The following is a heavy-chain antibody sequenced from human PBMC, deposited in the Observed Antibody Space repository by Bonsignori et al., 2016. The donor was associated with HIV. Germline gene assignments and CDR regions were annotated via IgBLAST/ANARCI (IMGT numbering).Heavy chain of an antibody. CDR2: INSDGSST. D-gene: IGHD3-10*01. V-gene: IGHV3-74*01. J-gene: IGHJ4*02. Sequence: VRQMPGKGLVWVSRINSDGSSTSYADSVKGRFTISRDNAKNTLYLQMNSLRAEDTAVYYCARVALLWFGDPSANFDYWAREPWSPSPQ. CDR3: ARVALLWFGDPSANFDY.